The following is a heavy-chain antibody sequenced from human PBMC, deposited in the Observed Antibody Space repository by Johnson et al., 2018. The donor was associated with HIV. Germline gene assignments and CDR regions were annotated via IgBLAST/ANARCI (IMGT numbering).Heavy chain of an antibody. D-gene: IGHD3-16*01. CDR1: GFTFDDYA. CDR3: ARGGSDAFDI. J-gene: IGHJ3*02. CDR2: ISGSGGST. V-gene: IGHV3-23*04. Sequence: VQLVESGGGLVQPGRSLRLSCAASGFTFDDYAMHWVRQAPGKGLEWVSGISGSGGSTYYADSVKGRFTISRDNSKNTLYLQINSLRADDTAVYYCARGGSDAFDIWGQGTMVTVSS.